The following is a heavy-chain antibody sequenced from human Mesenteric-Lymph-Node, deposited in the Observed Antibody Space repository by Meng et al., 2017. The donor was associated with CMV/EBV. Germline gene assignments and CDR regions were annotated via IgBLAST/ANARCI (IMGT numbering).Heavy chain of an antibody. CDR2: ISSSSRYI. CDR1: GFTFDDYG. CDR3: AREGPVVPAAFDY. V-gene: IGHV3-21*01. J-gene: IGHJ4*02. Sequence: ETLSLTCAASGFTFDDYGMSWVRQAPGKGLEWVSSISSSSRYIYYADSVRGRFTISRDNAKNSLYLQMNSLRAEDTAVYYCAREGPVVPAAFDYWGQGTLVTVSS. D-gene: IGHD2-2*01.